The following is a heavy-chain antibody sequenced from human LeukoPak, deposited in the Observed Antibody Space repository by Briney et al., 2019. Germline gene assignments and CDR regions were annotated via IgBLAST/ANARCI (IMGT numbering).Heavy chain of an antibody. CDR3: ARLVDRVTTYDY. J-gene: IGHJ4*02. CDR2: MNPNSGDT. Sequence: ASVKVSCKASGYTFTSYDINWVRQATGQGLEWMGWMNPNSGDTGYAQKFQGRVTMTRNTSISTAYMELSSLRSEDTAVYYCARLVDRVTTYDYWGRGTLVTVSS. D-gene: IGHD4-17*01. V-gene: IGHV1-8*01. CDR1: GYTFTSYD.